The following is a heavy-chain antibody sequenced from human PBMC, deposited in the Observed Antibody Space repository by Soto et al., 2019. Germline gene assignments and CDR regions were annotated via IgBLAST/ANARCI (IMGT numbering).Heavy chain of an antibody. CDR3: AKHEMTTVTYFAY. CDR2: ISGSGGST. J-gene: IGHJ4*02. Sequence: SLRLSCAASGFTFSTYGMSWVRQAPGKGLEWVSGISGSGGSTYYADSVKGRFTISRDNSKNTLYLQMNSLRAEDTAVYYCAKHEMTTVTYFAYWGQGTLVTVSS. V-gene: IGHV3-23*01. D-gene: IGHD4-4*01. CDR1: GFTFSTYG.